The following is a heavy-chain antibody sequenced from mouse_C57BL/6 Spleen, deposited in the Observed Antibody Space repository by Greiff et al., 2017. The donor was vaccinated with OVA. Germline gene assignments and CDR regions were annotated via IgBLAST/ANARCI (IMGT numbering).Heavy chain of an antibody. CDR2: IDPSDSYT. J-gene: IGHJ4*01. CDR1: GYTFTSYW. CDR3: AREGL. V-gene: IGHV1-59*01. Sequence: QVQLQQPGAELVRPGTSVKLSCKASGYTFTSYWMHWVKQRPGQGLEWIGVIDPSDSYTNYNQKFKGKATLTVDTSSSTAYMQLSSLTSEDSAVYYCAREGLWGQGTSVTVSS.